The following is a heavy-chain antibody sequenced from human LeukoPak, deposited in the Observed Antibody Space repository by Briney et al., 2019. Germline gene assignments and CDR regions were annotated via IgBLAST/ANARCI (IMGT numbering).Heavy chain of an antibody. D-gene: IGHD3-22*01. CDR2: IYYTGSA. V-gene: IGHV4-59*13. CDR1: SDSISNYY. CDR3: ARHHYDSTHDAFDI. Sequence: TETLSLTCTVSSDSISNYYWSWIRQPPGKGLEWFAYIYYTGSANYNPSLKSRVTISVDTSKNQFSLKLNSVTAADTAVYYCARHHYDSTHDAFDIWGQGTMVTVSS. J-gene: IGHJ3*02.